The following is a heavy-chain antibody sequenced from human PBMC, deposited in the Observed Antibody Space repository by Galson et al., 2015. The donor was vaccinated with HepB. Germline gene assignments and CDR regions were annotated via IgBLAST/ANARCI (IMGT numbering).Heavy chain of an antibody. J-gene: IGHJ4*02. CDR3: VVSFPYYFDY. V-gene: IGHV5-51*01. D-gene: IGHD3-3*01. CDR1: GYSFTSYW. Sequence: SGAEVKKPWDSLKISCRGSGYSFTSYWIGWVRQMPGKGLEWMGIIYPGDSDTRYSPSFQGQVTISADKSISTAADTDVYYCARASFTIFGVVSFPYYFDYWGQGTLVTVSS. CDR2: IYPGDSDT.